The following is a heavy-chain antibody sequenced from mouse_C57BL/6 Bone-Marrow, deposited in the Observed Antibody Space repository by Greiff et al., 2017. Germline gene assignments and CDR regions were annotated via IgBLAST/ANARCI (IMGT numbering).Heavy chain of an antibody. V-gene: IGHV1-69*01. CDR2: IDPSDSYT. CDR1: GYTFTSYW. J-gene: IGHJ1*03. D-gene: IGHD1-1*01. CDR3: ARVRGSTSWYFDV. Sequence: VQLQQPGAELVMPGASVKLSCKASGYTFTSYWMHWVKQRPGQGLEWIGEIDPSDSYTNYNQKFKGKSTLTVDKSSSTAYVQLSSLTSEDSAVYYCARVRGSTSWYFDVWGTGTTVTVSS.